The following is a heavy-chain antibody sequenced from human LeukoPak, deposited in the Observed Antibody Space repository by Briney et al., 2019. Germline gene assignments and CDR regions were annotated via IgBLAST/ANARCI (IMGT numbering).Heavy chain of an antibody. CDR1: GFTFSYYG. Sequence: GRSLRLSCAASGFTFSYYGIHWVRQAPGKGLEWVAVIWYDGSNKYYADSVKGRFTISRDNSKNTLYLQMNSLRVEDTAVYYCARDQRYSSGSDYWGQGTLVTVSS. D-gene: IGHD6-19*01. CDR3: ARDQRYSSGSDY. J-gene: IGHJ4*02. V-gene: IGHV3-33*01. CDR2: IWYDGSNK.